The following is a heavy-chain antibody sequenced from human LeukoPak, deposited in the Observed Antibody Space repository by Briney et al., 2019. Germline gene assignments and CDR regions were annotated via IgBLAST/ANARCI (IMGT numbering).Heavy chain of an antibody. J-gene: IGHJ4*02. CDR3: ARGSGIAAAGIDY. CDR1: GGSISSYY. D-gene: IGHD6-13*01. CDR2: IYYSGST. Sequence: SETLSLTCTLSGGSISSYYWSWIRQLPGKGLEWIGYIYYSGSTNYNPSLKSRVTISVDTSKNQFSLKLSSVTAADTAVYYCARGSGIAAAGIDYWGQGTLVTVSS. V-gene: IGHV4-59*01.